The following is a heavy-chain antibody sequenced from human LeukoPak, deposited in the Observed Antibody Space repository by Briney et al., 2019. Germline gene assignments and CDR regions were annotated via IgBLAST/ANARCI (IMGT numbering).Heavy chain of an antibody. V-gene: IGHV4-34*01. CDR1: GGSFSGYY. J-gene: IGHJ5*02. Sequence: PSETLSLTCAVYGGSFSGYYWSWIRQPTGKGLEWIGEINHSGSTNYNPSLKSRVTISVDTSKNQFSLKLSSVTAADTAVYYCARGPASFGFDPWGQGTLVTVSS. CDR3: ARGPASFGFDP. CDR2: INHSGST.